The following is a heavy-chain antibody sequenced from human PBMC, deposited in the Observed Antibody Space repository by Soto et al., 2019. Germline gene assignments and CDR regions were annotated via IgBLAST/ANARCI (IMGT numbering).Heavy chain of an antibody. CDR3: ARGADRYYYYYGMDV. Sequence: QVQLVESGGGVVQPGRSLRLSCAASGFTFSSYGMHWVRQAPGKGLEWVAVIWYDGSNKYYADSVKGRFTISRDNSKNTLYLQMNSLRAEDTAVYYCARGADRYYYYYGMDVWGQGTTFTISS. J-gene: IGHJ6*02. CDR2: IWYDGSNK. V-gene: IGHV3-33*01. CDR1: GFTFSSYG.